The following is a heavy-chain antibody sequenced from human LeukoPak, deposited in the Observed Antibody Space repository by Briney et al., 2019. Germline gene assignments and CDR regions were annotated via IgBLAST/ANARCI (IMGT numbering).Heavy chain of an antibody. CDR2: ISGSGGST. J-gene: IGHJ4*02. CDR3: AKDGRPYSSGWYPYYFDY. D-gene: IGHD6-19*01. Sequence: QPGGSLRLSCAASGFTFSSYAMSWVHQAPGKGLEWVSAISGSGGSTYYADSVKGRFTISRDNSKNTLYLQMNSLRAEDTAVYYCAKDGRPYSSGWYPYYFDYWGQGTLVTVSS. CDR1: GFTFSSYA. V-gene: IGHV3-23*01.